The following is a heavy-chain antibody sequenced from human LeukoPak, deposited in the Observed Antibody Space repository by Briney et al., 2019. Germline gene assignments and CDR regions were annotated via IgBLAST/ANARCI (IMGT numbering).Heavy chain of an antibody. CDR3: XXXXXXXSGYYLRVYYFDY. J-gene: IGHJ4*02. Sequence: SVKVSCKASGGTFSSYAISWVRQAPGQGLEWMGRIIPILGIANYAQKFQGRVTITADKSTSTAYMELSSLRSEDTAVYYCXXXXXXXSGYYLRVYYFDYWGQGTLVTVSS. CDR2: IIPILGIA. CDR1: GGTFSSYA. D-gene: IGHD3-22*01. V-gene: IGHV1-69*04.